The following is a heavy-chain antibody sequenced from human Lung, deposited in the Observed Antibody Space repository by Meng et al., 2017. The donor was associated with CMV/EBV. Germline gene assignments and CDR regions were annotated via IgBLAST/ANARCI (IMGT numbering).Heavy chain of an antibody. CDR3: ARNLRTPEY. CDR1: GFTFSISW. V-gene: IGHV3-7*01. D-gene: IGHD4-17*01. CDR2: IKEDGSEE. Sequence: GESXKISCAASGFTFSISWMGWVRQAPGKGLEWVASIKEDGSEEHYVDSVKGRFTISRDNAKNSVYLQMNTLRAEDTAVYYCARNLRTPEYWGQGTLVTVSS. J-gene: IGHJ1*01.